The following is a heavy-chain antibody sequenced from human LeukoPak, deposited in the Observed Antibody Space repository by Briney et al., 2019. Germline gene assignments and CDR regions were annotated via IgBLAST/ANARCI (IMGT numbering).Heavy chain of an antibody. V-gene: IGHV4-4*02. CDR1: GGSIMTTNW. D-gene: IGHD3-10*01. CDR2: VHLNGAT. Sequence: SETLSLTCAVSGGSIMTTNWWSWVRQPPGKGLEWIGEVHLNGATNYNPSLESRVSMSIDTSKNQFSLKLTSVTAADTAVYYCARSALDTSGTYYNPQPFEYWGQGTLVIVSS. CDR3: ARSALDTSGTYYNPQPFEY. J-gene: IGHJ4*02.